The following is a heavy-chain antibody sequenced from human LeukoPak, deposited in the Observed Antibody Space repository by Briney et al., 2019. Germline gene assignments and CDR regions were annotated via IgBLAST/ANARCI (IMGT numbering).Heavy chain of an antibody. J-gene: IGHJ4*02. V-gene: IGHV3-7*01. D-gene: IGHD6-13*01. CDR3: ARGGSSWLY. CDR1: GLTFSAYW. Sequence: GRSLRLSCAASGLTFSAYWMSWVRQAPGKGLEWVANIKQDGSEKYYVDSVKGRFTISRDNPKNSLYLQMNSLRAEDTAVYYCARGGSSWLYWGQGTLVTVSS. CDR2: IKQDGSEK.